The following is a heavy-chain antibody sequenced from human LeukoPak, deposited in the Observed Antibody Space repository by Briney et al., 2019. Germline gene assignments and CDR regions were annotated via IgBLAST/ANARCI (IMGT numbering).Heavy chain of an antibody. V-gene: IGHV3-7*01. Sequence: GGSLRLSCAASGFMFSNYWMSWVRQAPGKGLEWVAAIKQGGTEKYYVDSVKGRFTISRDNAESSLYLQMNSLRAEDTAVYYCARDQYGDYGFDYWGQGTLVTVSS. CDR1: GFMFSNYW. D-gene: IGHD4-17*01. CDR3: ARDQYGDYGFDY. J-gene: IGHJ4*02. CDR2: IKQGGTEK.